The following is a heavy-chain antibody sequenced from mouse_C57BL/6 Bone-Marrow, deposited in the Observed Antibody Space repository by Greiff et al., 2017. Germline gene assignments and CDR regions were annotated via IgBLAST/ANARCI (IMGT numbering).Heavy chain of an antibody. CDR3: ASGDYGSSYERFAY. D-gene: IGHD1-1*01. Sequence: VKLQESGPGLVAPSQSLSITCTVSGFSLTSYGVDWVRQSPGKGLEWLGVIWGVGSTNYNSALKSRLSISKDNSKSQVFLKMNSLQTDDTAMYYCASGDYGSSYERFAYWGQGTLVTVSA. V-gene: IGHV2-6*01. J-gene: IGHJ3*01. CDR1: GFSLTSYG. CDR2: IWGVGST.